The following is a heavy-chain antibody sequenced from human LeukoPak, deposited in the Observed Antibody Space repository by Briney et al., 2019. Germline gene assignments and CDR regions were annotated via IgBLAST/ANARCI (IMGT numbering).Heavy chain of an antibody. Sequence: GRSLRLSXVASGFTLSSYAMHWVRQAPGKGLECVAFIRYDGSLKNYADSVKGRFTISRDNSKNTLYLQMNSLRGDDTAVYYCANRPLYDSSGPGDYWGQGTLVTVSS. CDR3: ANRPLYDSSGPGDY. J-gene: IGHJ4*02. CDR2: IRYDGSLK. D-gene: IGHD3-22*01. CDR1: GFTLSSYA. V-gene: IGHV3-30*02.